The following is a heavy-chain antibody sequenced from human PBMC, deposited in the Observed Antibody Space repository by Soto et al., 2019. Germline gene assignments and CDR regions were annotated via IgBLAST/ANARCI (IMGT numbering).Heavy chain of an antibody. CDR1: GYTFITYG. J-gene: IGHJ6*02. CDR2: ISSYNGNT. D-gene: IGHD6-6*01. CDR3: ARDRPTSSIRARDYYYAMDV. V-gene: IGHV1-18*01. Sequence: QVQLVQSGAEVKKPGASVKVSCKASGYTFITYGISWVRQAPGQGLEWVGWISSYNGNTNYTHKLQGRVTMTTDTTTTTAYMELSSLRSDDTVVYYCARDRPTSSIRARDYYYAMDVWGQGTTVTVSS.